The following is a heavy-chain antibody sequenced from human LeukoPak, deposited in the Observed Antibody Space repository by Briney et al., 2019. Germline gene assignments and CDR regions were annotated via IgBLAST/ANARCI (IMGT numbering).Heavy chain of an antibody. CDR1: GASISSNW. Sequence: PSGTLSLTCAVSGASISSNWWNWVRQPPGKGLEWIGEIHHSGSANYNPSLKRRVTISLDTSENHFSLRLSSVTAADTAVYYCVRDRGEFSYSHDYWGQGTLVTVSS. V-gene: IGHV4-4*02. J-gene: IGHJ4*02. CDR3: VRDRGEFSYSHDY. CDR2: IHHSGSA. D-gene: IGHD1-26*01.